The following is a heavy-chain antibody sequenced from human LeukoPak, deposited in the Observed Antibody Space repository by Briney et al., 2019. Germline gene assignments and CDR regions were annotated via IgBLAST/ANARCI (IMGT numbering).Heavy chain of an antibody. V-gene: IGHV3-53*01. CDR3: TRDQMNY. CDR1: EFTFSRNY. D-gene: IGHD5-24*01. Sequence: GGSLRLSCTASEFTFSRNYMLWVRQAPGKGLEWVSLIFSNGDTHYSDSVEGRFTISRDTSKNTVSLQMNSLRVEDTAMYCCTRDQMNYWGQGTLVTVSS. J-gene: IGHJ4*02. CDR2: IFSNGDT.